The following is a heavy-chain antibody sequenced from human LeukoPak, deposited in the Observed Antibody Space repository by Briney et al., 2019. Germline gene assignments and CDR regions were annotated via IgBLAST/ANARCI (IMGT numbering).Heavy chain of an antibody. D-gene: IGHD2-2*01. J-gene: IGHJ4*02. CDR1: GGTFSSYA. CDR3: ASSSTKGGYFDY. V-gene: IGHV1-69*01. CDR2: IIPIFGTA. Sequence: GSSVKVSCKASGGTFSSYAISWVRRAPGQGLEWKGGIIPIFGTANYAQKFQGRVTITADESTSTAYMELSSLRSEDTAVYYCASSSTKGGYFDYWGQGTLVTVSS.